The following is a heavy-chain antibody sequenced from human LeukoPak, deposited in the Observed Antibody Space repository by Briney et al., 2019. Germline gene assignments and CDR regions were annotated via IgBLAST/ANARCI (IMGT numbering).Heavy chain of an antibody. CDR1: GFTFSSYW. V-gene: IGHV3-74*01. CDR3: AKVGSYYDSDY. J-gene: IGHJ4*02. Sequence: GGSLRLSCAASGFTFSSYWMHWVRQAPGKGLVWVSRINSDGSSTSYADSVKGRFTISRDNSKNTLYLQMNSLRVEDTAVYYCAKVGSYYDSDYWGQGTLVIVSS. CDR2: INSDGSST. D-gene: IGHD1-26*01.